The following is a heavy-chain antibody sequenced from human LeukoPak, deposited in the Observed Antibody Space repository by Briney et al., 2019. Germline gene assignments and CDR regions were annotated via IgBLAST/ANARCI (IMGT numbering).Heavy chain of an antibody. D-gene: IGHD1-26*01. V-gene: IGHV1-8*01. J-gene: IGHJ4*02. CDR3: ARGASGSYYEAYYFDY. CDR1: GDTFTSYD. Sequence: ASVKVSCKASGDTFTSYDINWVRQATGQGLEWMGWTNPNSGNTGYAQKFQGRVTMTRNTSIGTAYMELSSLRSEDTAVYYCARGASGSYYEAYYFDYWGQGTLVTVSS. CDR2: TNPNSGNT.